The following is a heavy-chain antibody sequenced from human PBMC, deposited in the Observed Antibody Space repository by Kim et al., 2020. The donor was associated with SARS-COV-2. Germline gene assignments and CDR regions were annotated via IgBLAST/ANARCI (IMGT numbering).Heavy chain of an antibody. V-gene: IGHV3-23*01. J-gene: IGHJ4*02. D-gene: IGHD3-10*01. CDR2: ISGSGGST. CDR1: GFTFSSYA. CDR3: AKDGGFRMVRGVITDY. Sequence: GGSLRLSCAASGFTFSSYAMSWVRQAPGKGLEWVSAISGSGGSTYYADSVKGRFTISRDNSKNTLYLQMNSLRAEDTAVYYCAKDGGFRMVRGVITDYWGQGTLVTVSS.